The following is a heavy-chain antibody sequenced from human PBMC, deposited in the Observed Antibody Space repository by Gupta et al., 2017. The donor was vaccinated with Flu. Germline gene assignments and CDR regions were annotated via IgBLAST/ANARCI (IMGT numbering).Heavy chain of an antibody. J-gene: IGHJ2*01. CDR2: GSA. Sequence: GSANYNSSLKSRVTISLDTSKKQFSLKLTSVTAAATAVYYCARGGLGIFMWYFDLWGRGTPVTVSS. CDR3: ARGGLGIFMWYFDL. D-gene: IGHD1-14*01. V-gene: IGHV4-34*01.